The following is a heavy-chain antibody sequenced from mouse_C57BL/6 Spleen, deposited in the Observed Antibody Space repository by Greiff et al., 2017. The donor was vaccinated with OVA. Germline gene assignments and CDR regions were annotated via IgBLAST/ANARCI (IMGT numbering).Heavy chain of an antibody. CDR1: GYTFTSYW. J-gene: IGHJ4*01. D-gene: IGHD2-5*01. V-gene: IGHV1-55*01. Sequence: QVQLQQPGAELVKPGASVKMPCKASGYTFTSYWITWVKQRPGQGLEWIGDIYPGSGSTNYNEKFKSKATLTVDTSSSTAYMQLSSLTSEDSAVYYCAREGSNSYAMDYWGQGTSVTVSS. CDR2: IYPGSGST. CDR3: AREGSNSYAMDY.